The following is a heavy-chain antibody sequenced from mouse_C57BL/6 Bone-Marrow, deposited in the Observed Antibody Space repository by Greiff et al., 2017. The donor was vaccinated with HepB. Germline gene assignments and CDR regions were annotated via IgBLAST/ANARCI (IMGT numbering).Heavy chain of an antibody. CDR3: ARHPDGYYGLYYFDY. D-gene: IGHD2-3*01. V-gene: IGHV5-6*01. CDR1: GFTFSSYG. J-gene: IGHJ2*01. Sequence: EVQGVESGGDLVKPGGSLKLSCAASGFTFSSYGMSWVRQTPDKRLEWVATISSGGSYTYYPDSVKGRFTISRDNAKNTLYLQMSSLKSEDTAMYYCARHPDGYYGLYYFDYWGQGTTLTVSS. CDR2: ISSGGSYT.